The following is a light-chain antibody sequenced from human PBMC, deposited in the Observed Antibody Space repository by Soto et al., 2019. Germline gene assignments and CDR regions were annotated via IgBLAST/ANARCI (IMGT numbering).Light chain of an antibody. Sequence: EIVLTQSPATLSLSPGERATLSCRASQSVSSYLAWYQQKPGQAPRLLIYGASSRATGIPDRFSGSGSGTGLARAISRLGPEDFAVYYCQQYGSSSWTVGQGPKVDIK. CDR3: QQYGSSSWT. J-gene: IGKJ1*01. CDR1: QSVSSY. V-gene: IGKV3-20*01. CDR2: GAS.